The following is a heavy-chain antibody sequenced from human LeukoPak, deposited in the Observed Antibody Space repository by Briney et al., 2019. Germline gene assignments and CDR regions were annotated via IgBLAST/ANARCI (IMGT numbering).Heavy chain of an antibody. CDR1: GGSFSGYY. Sequence: SETLPLTCAVYGGSFSGYYWSWIRQPPGKGLEWIGEINHSGSTNYNPSLKSRVTISVDTSKNQFSLKLSSVTAADTAVYYCARGDILTGYYSNWYFDLWGRGTLVTVSS. J-gene: IGHJ2*01. CDR2: INHSGST. V-gene: IGHV4-34*01. CDR3: ARGDILTGYYSNWYFDL. D-gene: IGHD3-9*01.